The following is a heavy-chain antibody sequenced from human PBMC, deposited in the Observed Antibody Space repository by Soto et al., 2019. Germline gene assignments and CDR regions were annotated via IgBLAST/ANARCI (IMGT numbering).Heavy chain of an antibody. V-gene: IGHV3-11*06. Sequence: QVQLVESGGGLVKPGGSLRLSCAASGFSFSVYFMSWLRQTPGNRLEWVSAIKDRGGNTGYADFVRCRFNFSRDNAKNSLYLQMNSLPAEDTAVYYCARENYGACEYWGQGILVTVSS. CDR1: GFSFSVYF. CDR2: IKDRGGNT. CDR3: ARENYGACEY. D-gene: IGHD4-17*01. J-gene: IGHJ1*01.